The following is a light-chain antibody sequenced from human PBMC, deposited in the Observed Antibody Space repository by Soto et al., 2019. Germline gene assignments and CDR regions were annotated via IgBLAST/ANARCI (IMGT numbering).Light chain of an antibody. J-gene: IGKJ5*01. V-gene: IGKV3-11*01. CDR2: DAS. CDR3: QKHSGWAIT. Sequence: MVVPRSPAPLPLFQGERANLSCRACQSVSSYLAWYQQKPGQAPRLLIYDASNRATGIPARFSGSGSGTDFTLTISSLEPEDLAVYYCQKHSGWAITLGPGTRLELK. CDR1: QSVSSY.